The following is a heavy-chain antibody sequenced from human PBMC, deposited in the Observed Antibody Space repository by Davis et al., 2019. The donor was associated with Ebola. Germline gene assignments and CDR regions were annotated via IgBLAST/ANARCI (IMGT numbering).Heavy chain of an antibody. J-gene: IGHJ4*02. Sequence: SVKVSCKASGFTFTSSAVQWVRQARGQRLEWIGWIVVGSGNTNYAQKFQERVTITRDMSTSTAYMELSSLRSEDTAVYYCAAVAGYPSGGSGWGQGTLVTVSS. CDR2: IVVGSGNT. V-gene: IGHV1-58*01. D-gene: IGHD6-19*01. CDR1: GFTFTSSA. CDR3: AAVAGYPSGGSG.